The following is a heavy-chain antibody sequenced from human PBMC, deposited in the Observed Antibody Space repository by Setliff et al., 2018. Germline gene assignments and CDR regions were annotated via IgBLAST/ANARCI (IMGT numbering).Heavy chain of an antibody. D-gene: IGHD3-10*01. V-gene: IGHV4-59*11. CDR1: GGSIGPHY. CDR2: IFYSDTA. J-gene: IGHJ6*03. CDR3: ARYRATVIRGVTSFFYYYMDV. Sequence: SETLSLTCTVSGGSIGPHYWSWIRQAPGKGLEWIGHIFYSDTAKYNPSLESRAAISVDSSKNQFSLKLRSVTAADTAVYYCARYRATVIRGVTSFFYYYMDVWGGGTTVTVSS.